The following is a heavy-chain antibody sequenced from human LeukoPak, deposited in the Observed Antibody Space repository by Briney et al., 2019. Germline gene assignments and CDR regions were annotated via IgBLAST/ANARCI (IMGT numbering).Heavy chain of an antibody. V-gene: IGHV3-9*01. D-gene: IGHD6-13*01. CDR1: GFTFDDYA. Sequence: GRSLRLSCAASGFTFDDYAMHWVRQAPGKGLEWVSGISWNSGSIGYADSVKGRFTISRDNAKNSLYLQMNSLRAEDTALYYCAKDIGIAAAPAFDIWGQGTMVTVSS. CDR3: AKDIGIAAAPAFDI. CDR2: ISWNSGSI. J-gene: IGHJ3*02.